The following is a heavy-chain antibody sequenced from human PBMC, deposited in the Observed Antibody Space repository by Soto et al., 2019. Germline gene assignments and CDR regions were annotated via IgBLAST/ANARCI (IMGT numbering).Heavy chain of an antibody. CDR3: AKDEVYSSGWPYYFDY. J-gene: IGHJ4*02. CDR1: GFTFSSYA. Sequence: GGSLRLSCAASGFTFSSYAMSWVRQAPGKGLEWVSAISGSGGSTYYADSVKGRFTISRDNSKNTLYLQMNSLRAEDTAVYYCAKDEVYSSGWPYYFDYWGQGTLVTVSS. D-gene: IGHD6-19*01. V-gene: IGHV3-23*01. CDR2: ISGSGGST.